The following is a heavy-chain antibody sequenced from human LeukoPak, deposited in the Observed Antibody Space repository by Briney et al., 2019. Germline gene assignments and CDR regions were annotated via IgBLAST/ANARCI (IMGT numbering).Heavy chain of an antibody. V-gene: IGHV1-18*01. CDR2: ISAYNGNT. CDR1: GYTFTSYG. Sequence: ASVKVSCKASGYTFTSYGISWVRQAPGQGLEWMGWISAYNGNTDYAQKLQGRVTMTTDTSTSTAYMELRSLRSDDTAVYYCARVPDSRDYFDYWGQGTLVTVSS. CDR3: ARVPDSRDYFDY. D-gene: IGHD3-22*01. J-gene: IGHJ4*02.